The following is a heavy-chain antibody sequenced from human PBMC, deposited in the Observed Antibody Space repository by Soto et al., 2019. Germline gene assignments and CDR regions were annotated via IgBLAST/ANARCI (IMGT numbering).Heavy chain of an antibody. CDR2: ISSSSSYI. J-gene: IGHJ6*02. D-gene: IGHD2-15*01. CDR3: AREGRLDSLYYYYGMDV. V-gene: IGHV3-21*01. CDR1: GFTFSSYS. Sequence: GGSLRLSCAASGFTFSSYSMNWVRQAPGKGLEWVSSISSSSSYIYYADSVKGRFTISRDNAKNSLYLQMNSLRAEDTAVYYCAREGRLDSLYYYYGMDVWGQGTTVTVSS.